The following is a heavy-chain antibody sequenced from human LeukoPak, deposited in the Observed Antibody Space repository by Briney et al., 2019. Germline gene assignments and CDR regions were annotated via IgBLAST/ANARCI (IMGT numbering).Heavy chain of an antibody. Sequence: PGGSLRLSCAASGFTFSRYDMDWVRQAPGKGLEWVAFIRFDGSNRYYADSVKGRFTISRDNSKNTLYLQMNSLRIEDTAVYYCVGDFGFWGQGTLVTVSS. CDR2: IRFDGSNR. J-gene: IGHJ4*02. CDR1: GFTFSRYD. V-gene: IGHV3-30*02. CDR3: VGDFGF.